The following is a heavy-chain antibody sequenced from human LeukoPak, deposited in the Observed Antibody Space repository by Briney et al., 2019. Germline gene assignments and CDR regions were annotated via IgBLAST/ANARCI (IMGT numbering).Heavy chain of an antibody. D-gene: IGHD6-19*01. CDR1: GFTFSSYW. V-gene: IGHV3-7*01. Sequence: PGGSLRLSCAASGFTFSSYWISWVRQAPGKGLEWVANIKQDGSEKYYVDSVKGRFTISRDNAKNSLYLQMNSLRAEDTAVYYCARDVNLPAEWLVRGVRPFDYWGQGTLVTVSS. CDR3: ARDVNLPAEWLVRGVRPFDY. CDR2: IKQDGSEK. J-gene: IGHJ4*02.